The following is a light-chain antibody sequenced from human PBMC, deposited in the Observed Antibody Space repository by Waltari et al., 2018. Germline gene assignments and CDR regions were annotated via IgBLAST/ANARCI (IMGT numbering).Light chain of an antibody. J-gene: IGLJ3*02. V-gene: IGLV2-11*02. Sequence: QSALTQPRSVSGSPGPSVTIPCTGTSSDVGGYHYVPWYQQHPGKAPKLMIYDVSKRPSGVPDRFSGSKSGNTASLTISGLQAEDEADYYCCSYAGSYTWVFGGGTKLTVL. CDR3: CSYAGSYTWV. CDR2: DVS. CDR1: SSDVGGYHY.